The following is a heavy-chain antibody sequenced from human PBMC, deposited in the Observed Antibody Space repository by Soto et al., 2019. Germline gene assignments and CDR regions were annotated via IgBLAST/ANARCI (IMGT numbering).Heavy chain of an antibody. V-gene: IGHV4-39*01. CDR1: GGSISSSSYY. Sequence: QLQLQESGPGLVKPSETLSLTCTVSGGSISSSSYYWGWIRQPPGKGLEWIGSIYYSGSTYYNPSLKSRVTISVDTSKNQFSLKLSSVTAADTAVYYCAIPMVRGVERFDPWGQGTLVTVSP. J-gene: IGHJ5*02. D-gene: IGHD3-10*01. CDR2: IYYSGST. CDR3: AIPMVRGVERFDP.